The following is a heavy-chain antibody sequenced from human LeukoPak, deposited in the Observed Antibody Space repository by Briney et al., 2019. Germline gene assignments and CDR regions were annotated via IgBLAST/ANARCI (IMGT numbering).Heavy chain of an antibody. CDR1: GGSVSDYY. CDR2: IYHTGST. CDR3: ARDLAYCSGGSCYWADAFDI. J-gene: IGHJ3*02. V-gene: IGHV4-59*02. D-gene: IGHD2-15*01. Sequence: PSETLSLTCTISGGSVSDYYWSWIRQSPGKGLEWIGYIYHTGSTNYNPSLKSRVTMSVDTSKNQFSLKLSSVTAADTAVYYCARDLAYCSGGSCYWADAFDIWGQGTMVTVSS.